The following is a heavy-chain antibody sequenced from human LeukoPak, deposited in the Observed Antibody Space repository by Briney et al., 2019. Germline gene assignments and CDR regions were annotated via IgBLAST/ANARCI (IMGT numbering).Heavy chain of an antibody. D-gene: IGHD5-24*01. Sequence: GGSLRLSCAASGFTFSSYSMNWVRQAPGKGLEWVSYISSRSATIYYADSVKGRFTISRDNSKNTLYLQMNSLRDEDTAVYYCAKTGNWEMATITYFDYWGQGTLVTVSS. V-gene: IGHV3-48*02. CDR2: ISSRSATI. CDR1: GFTFSSYS. J-gene: IGHJ4*02. CDR3: AKTGNWEMATITYFDY.